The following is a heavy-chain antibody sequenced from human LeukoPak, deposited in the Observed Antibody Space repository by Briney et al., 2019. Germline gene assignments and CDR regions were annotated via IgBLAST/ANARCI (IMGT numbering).Heavy chain of an antibody. J-gene: IGHJ4*02. V-gene: IGHV4-4*07. CDR1: GGSISSYY. Sequence: SETLSLTCTVSGGSISSYYWSWIRQPAGKGLEWIGRIYTSGSTNYNPSLKSRVTISVDKSKNQFSLEVNSLTAADTAIYYCGRNGHYSVDSWGQGMLVTVSS. CDR2: IYTSGST. CDR3: GRNGHYSVDS. D-gene: IGHD2-15*01.